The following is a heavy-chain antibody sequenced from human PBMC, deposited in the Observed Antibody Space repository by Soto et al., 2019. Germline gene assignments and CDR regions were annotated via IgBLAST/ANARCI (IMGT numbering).Heavy chain of an antibody. CDR2: ISHSGRT. D-gene: IGHD3-10*01. J-gene: IGHJ4*02. CDR1: GASLVSGSYY. Sequence: SETPSLTCTVSGASLVSGSYYWSWIRQPPGKGLEWIGYISHSGRTNYDPSLKSRLTMSVDTSQNRFSLQLNSVTAADTAVYYCSYGSSFDYWGQGTLLTVSS. V-gene: IGHV4-61*01. CDR3: SYGSSFDY.